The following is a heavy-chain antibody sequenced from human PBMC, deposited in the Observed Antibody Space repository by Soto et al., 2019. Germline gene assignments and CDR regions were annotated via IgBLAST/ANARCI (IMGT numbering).Heavy chain of an antibody. J-gene: IGHJ5*02. V-gene: IGHV3-7*03. CDR3: ARPLYGSGSVWFDP. Sequence: GGSLRLSCSASGFTFSGYWMTWVRQAPGKGLEWVANIKEDGSEKYYVDSVKGRFTISRDNPKNSLYLQMNSLRADDTAVYYCARPLYGSGSVWFDPWGQGTLVTVSS. D-gene: IGHD3-10*01. CDR1: GFTFSGYW. CDR2: IKEDGSEK.